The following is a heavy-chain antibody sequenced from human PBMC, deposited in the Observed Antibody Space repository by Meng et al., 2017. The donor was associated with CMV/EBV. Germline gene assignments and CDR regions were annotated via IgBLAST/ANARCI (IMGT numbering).Heavy chain of an antibody. V-gene: IGHV1-18*04. CDR1: AYTFTSYG. J-gene: IGHJ6*02. Sequence: ASVLVSCKASAYTFTSYGISWVRQAPGQGLEGMGWISAYNGNTNYAQKLQGRVTIITDKSTSTAYMELRSLRSDDTAVYYCARVNGVISGYVQPDTMSNYYYGMDVWGQGTTVTVSS. D-gene: IGHD2-15*01. CDR2: ISAYNGNT. CDR3: ARVNGVISGYVQPDTMSNYYYGMDV.